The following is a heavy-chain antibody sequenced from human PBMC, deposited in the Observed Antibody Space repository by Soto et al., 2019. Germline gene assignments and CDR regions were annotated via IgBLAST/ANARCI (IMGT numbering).Heavy chain of an antibody. CDR2: TSNSGST. V-gene: IGHV4-31*03. D-gene: IGHD2-2*01. CDR3: ARGGGSTKVDY. CDR1: GGSITSSGYY. J-gene: IGHJ4*02. Sequence: QVQLQESGPGLVKPSQTLSLTCTVSGGSITSSGYYWSWIRQHPGEGLEWIGFTSNSGSTSYNPSLKRRVTISVDTSSTQFSLNLKSVTAADPAVYYCARGGGSTKVDYWGQGTLVTVSP.